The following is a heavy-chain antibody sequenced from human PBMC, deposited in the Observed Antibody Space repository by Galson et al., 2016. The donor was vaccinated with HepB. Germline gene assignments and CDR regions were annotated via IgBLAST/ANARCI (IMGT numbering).Heavy chain of an antibody. CDR2: ISFDGSNE. J-gene: IGHJ1*01. D-gene: IGHD3-22*01. Sequence: RLSCAASGFTFSNYAMHWVRQAPGKGLEWVAVISFDGSNEDYADSVKGRFTISRDNSKNTLYLQMNSLRAEDTAVYYCTRGVVVISTYFQYWGQGTLVTVSS. CDR3: TRGVVVISTYFQY. V-gene: IGHV3-30*04. CDR1: GFTFSNYA.